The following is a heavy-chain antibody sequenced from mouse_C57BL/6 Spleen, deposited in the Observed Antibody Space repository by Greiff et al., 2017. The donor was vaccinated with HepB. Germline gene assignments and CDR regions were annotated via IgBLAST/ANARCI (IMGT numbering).Heavy chain of an antibody. CDR3: ARGMEYYGSSYAMDY. CDR1: GYSFTGYF. Sequence: EVHLVESGPELVKPGDSVKISCKASGYSFTGYFMNWVMQSHGKSLEWIGRINPYNGDTFYNQKFKGKATLTVDKSSSTAHMELRSLTSEDSAVYYCARGMEYYGSSYAMDYWGQGTSVTVSS. D-gene: IGHD1-1*01. CDR2: INPYNGDT. J-gene: IGHJ4*01. V-gene: IGHV1-20*01.